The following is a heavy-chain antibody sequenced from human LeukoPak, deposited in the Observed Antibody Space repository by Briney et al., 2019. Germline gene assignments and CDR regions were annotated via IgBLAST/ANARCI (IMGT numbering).Heavy chain of an antibody. V-gene: IGHV3-23*01. CDR3: AKDFSTGWFFDY. D-gene: IGHD6-19*01. CDR2: ITGSGGST. CDR1: GFIFNSYA. Sequence: GGSLRLSCAASGFIFNSYAMSWVRQAPGKGLEWVSAITGSGGSTYYADSVKGRFTISRDNSKNTLYLQMNSLRAEDAAVYYCAKDFSTGWFFDYWGQGTLVTVSS. J-gene: IGHJ4*02.